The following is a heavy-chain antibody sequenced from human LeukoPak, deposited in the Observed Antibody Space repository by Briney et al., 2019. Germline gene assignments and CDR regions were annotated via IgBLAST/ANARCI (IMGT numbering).Heavy chain of an antibody. D-gene: IGHD6-13*01. CDR1: GFTFSTYW. Sequence: GGSLRLSCAASGFTFSTYWMHWVRHAPGKGLVWVSQINTDGNSTTYADSVKGRFTVSRDNAKNTLYLQMNSLRAEGTAVYYCARELASGDWGQGTLVTVSS. V-gene: IGHV3-74*01. CDR2: INTDGNST. J-gene: IGHJ4*02. CDR3: ARELASGD.